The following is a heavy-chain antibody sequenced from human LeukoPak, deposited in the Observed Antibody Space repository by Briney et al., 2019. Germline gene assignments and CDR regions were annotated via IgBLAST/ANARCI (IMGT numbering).Heavy chain of an antibody. Sequence: SETLSLTCTVSGGSISSSSHYWGWIRQPPGKGLEWIGRIYYSGSTYYNPSLKSRVTISVDTSKNQFSLKLSSVTAADTAVYYCARDRVYDFWSGYPNWFDPWGQGTLVTVSS. V-gene: IGHV4-39*02. CDR2: IYYSGST. CDR3: ARDRVYDFWSGYPNWFDP. D-gene: IGHD3-3*01. CDR1: GGSISSSSHY. J-gene: IGHJ5*02.